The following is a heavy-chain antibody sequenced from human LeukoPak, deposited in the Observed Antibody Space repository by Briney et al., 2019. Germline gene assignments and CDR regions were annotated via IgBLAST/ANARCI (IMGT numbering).Heavy chain of an antibody. Sequence: SETLSLTCTVSGGSISSGDYYWSWIRQPPGKGLEWIGYIYYSGSTYYNPSLKSRVTISVDTSKNQFSLKLGSVTAADTAVYYCARDARYDFWSGWGIGGMDVWGQGTTVTVSS. V-gene: IGHV4-30-4*01. CDR2: IYYSGST. CDR3: ARDARYDFWSGWGIGGMDV. CDR1: GGSISSGDYY. J-gene: IGHJ6*02. D-gene: IGHD3-3*01.